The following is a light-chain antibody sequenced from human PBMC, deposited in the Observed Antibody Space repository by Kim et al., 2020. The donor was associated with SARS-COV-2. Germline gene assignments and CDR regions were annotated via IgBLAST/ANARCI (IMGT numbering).Light chain of an antibody. J-gene: IGLJ3*02. CDR1: SSNIGSNI. Sequence: GQGVIISCSGSSSNIGSNIVNWYQQFPGTAPKLLICGNNQRPSGGPGRFSGSKSGTSASLAISGLQSEDEADYFCAAWEDSLSGPMFGGGTQLTVL. CDR2: GNN. V-gene: IGLV1-44*01. CDR3: AAWEDSLSGPM.